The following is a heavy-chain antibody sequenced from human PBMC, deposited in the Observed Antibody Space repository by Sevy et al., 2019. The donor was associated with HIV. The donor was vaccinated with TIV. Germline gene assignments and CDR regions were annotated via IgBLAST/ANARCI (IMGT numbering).Heavy chain of an antibody. V-gene: IGHV3-33*01. J-gene: IGHJ4*02. CDR3: ARGGENYYDSSGYFDY. CDR1: GFTFSSYG. CDR2: IWYDGSNK. Sequence: GGCLRLSCAASGFTFSSYGMHWVRQAPGKGLEWVAVIWYDGSNKYYADSVKARFTISRDNSKNTLYLQMNSLRAEDTTVYYCARGGENYYDSSGYFDYWGQGTLVTVSS. D-gene: IGHD3-22*01.